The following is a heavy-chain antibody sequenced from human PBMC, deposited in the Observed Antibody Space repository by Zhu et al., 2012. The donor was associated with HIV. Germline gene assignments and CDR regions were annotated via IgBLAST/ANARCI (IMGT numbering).Heavy chain of an antibody. CDR2: IISSGSDT. CDR1: GFTFSSYA. Sequence: EVQLLESGGGLVQPGGSLRLSCAASGFTFSSYAMSWVRQAPGKGLEWVPIISSGSDTYYADSVKGRFTISRDNSKNTLYLQMNRLRAEDTAVYYCAKDDRLRGYSYGFDYWGQGTLVTVSS. V-gene: IGHV3-23*01. D-gene: IGHD5-18*01. J-gene: IGHJ4*02. CDR3: AKDDRLRGYSYGFDY.